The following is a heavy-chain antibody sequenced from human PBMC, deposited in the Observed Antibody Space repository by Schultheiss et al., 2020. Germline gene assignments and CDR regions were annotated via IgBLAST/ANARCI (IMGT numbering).Heavy chain of an antibody. D-gene: IGHD1-26*01. J-gene: IGHJ3*02. CDR3: AKVIGVGGSYFDAFDI. CDR1: GFTFSSYS. V-gene: IGHV3-21*04. CDR2: ISSSSSYI. Sequence: GGSLRLSCAASGFTFSSYSMNWVRQAPGKGLEWVSSISSSSSYIYYADSVKGRFTISRDNAKNSLYLQMNSLRAEDTAVYYCAKVIGVGGSYFDAFDIWGQGTMVTVSS.